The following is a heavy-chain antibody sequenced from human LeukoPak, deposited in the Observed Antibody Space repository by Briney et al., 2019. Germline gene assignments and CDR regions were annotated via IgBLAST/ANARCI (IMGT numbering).Heavy chain of an antibody. CDR3: ARDQGYSYGYDAFDI. V-gene: IGHV1-2*02. CDR2: INPNSGGT. Sequence: ASVNVSCKASGYTFTGYYMHWVRQAPGQGLEGMGWINPNSGGTNYAQKFQGRVTMTRDTSISTAYMELSRLRSDDTAVYYCARDQGYSYGYDAFDIWGQGTMVTVSS. CDR1: GYTFTGYY. D-gene: IGHD5-18*01. J-gene: IGHJ3*02.